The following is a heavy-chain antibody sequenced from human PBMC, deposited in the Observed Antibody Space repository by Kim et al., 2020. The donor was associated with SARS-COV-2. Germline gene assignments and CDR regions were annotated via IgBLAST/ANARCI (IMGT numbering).Heavy chain of an antibody. CDR2: IYYSGST. J-gene: IGHJ4*02. CDR3: ARRSYCSGGSCYSERDSYLDD. V-gene: IGHV4-39*01. CDR1: GGSISSSSYY. Sequence: SETLSLTCTVSGGSISSSSYYWGWIRQPPGKGLEWIGSIYYSGSTYYNPSLKSRVTISVDTSKNQFSLKLSSVTAADTAVYYCARRSYCSGGSCYSERDSYLDDWGQGTLVTVSS. D-gene: IGHD2-15*01.